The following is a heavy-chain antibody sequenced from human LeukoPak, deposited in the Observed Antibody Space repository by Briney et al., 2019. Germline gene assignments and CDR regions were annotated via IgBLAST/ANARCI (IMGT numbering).Heavy chain of an antibody. V-gene: IGHV3-30*18. J-gene: IGHJ4*02. CDR1: GFTFSSYG. CDR2: ISYDGSNK. Sequence: GGSLRLSCAASGFTFSSYGMHWVRQAPGKGLEWVAVISYDGSNKYYADSVKGRFTISRDNSKNTLYLQMNSLRAEDTAVYYCAKDPRVYWGQGTLVTASS. CDR3: AKDPRVY.